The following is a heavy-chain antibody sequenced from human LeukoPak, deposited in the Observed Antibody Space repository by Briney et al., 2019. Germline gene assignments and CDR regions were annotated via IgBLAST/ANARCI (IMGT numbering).Heavy chain of an antibody. V-gene: IGHV3-21*01. CDR2: ISSDSAYI. CDR1: GFTFNSYS. CDR3: AREVSDTVTTGWYFDL. D-gene: IGHD4-17*01. J-gene: IGHJ2*01. Sequence: GGSLRLSCAASGFTFNSYSMVWVRQAPGKGPEWLSSISSDSAYIYYADSARGRFTISRENGKNSLFLQMNSLRAGDTAVYYCAREVSDTVTTGWYFDLWGRGTLVTVSS.